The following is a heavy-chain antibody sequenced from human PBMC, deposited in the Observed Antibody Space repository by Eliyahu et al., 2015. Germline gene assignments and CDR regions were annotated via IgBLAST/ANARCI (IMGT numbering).Heavy chain of an antibody. CDR2: IYYSGST. CDR1: GGSFSSYY. Sequence: QVQLQESGPGLVKPSETLSLTCTVXGGSFSSYYWSWIRQPPGKGLEWIGYIYYSGSTNYNPSLKSRVTISVDTSKNQFSLNLNSVTAADTAVYYCARTNTVTPHGGYMDVWGKGTTVTVSS. CDR3: ARTNTVTPHGGYMDV. J-gene: IGHJ6*03. D-gene: IGHD4-17*01. V-gene: IGHV4-59*01.